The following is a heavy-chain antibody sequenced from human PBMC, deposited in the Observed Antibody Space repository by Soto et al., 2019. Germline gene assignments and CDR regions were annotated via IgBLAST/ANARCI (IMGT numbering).Heavy chain of an antibody. CDR2: IYHSGST. CDR1: GGSISSSNW. Sequence: LSLTCAVSGGSISSSNWWSWVRQPPGKGLEWIGEIYHSGSTNYNPSLKSRVTISVDKSKSQFSLKLSSVTAADTAVYYCARDGGAYCGGDCYLNWFDPWGQGTLVTVSS. D-gene: IGHD2-21*02. V-gene: IGHV4-4*02. J-gene: IGHJ5*02. CDR3: ARDGGAYCGGDCYLNWFDP.